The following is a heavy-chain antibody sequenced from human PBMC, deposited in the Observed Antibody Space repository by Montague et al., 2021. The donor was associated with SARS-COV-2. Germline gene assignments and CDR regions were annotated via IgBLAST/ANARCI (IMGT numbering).Heavy chain of an antibody. CDR1: GASSSNYY. CDR2: IIYSGYT. J-gene: IGHJ4*02. D-gene: IGHD5-12*01. V-gene: IGHV4-34*12. Sequence: SETLSLTCAVYGASSSNYYWSWIRQSPGKDLQWVGEIIYSGYTDYNPSLGSRLTISLDSSKKQFSLMMTSGTAAATAFYYCASAPRYSFGFWAYWGQGTLVSVSS. CDR3: ASAPRYSFGFWAY.